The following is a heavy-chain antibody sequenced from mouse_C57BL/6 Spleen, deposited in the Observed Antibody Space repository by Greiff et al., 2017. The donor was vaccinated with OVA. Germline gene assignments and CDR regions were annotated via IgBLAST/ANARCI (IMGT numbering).Heavy chain of an antibody. V-gene: IGHV2-3*01. Sequence: VHLVESGPGLVAPSQSLSITCTVSGFSLTSYGVSWVRQPPGKGLEWLGVIWGDGSTNYHSALISRLSISKDNSKSQVFLKLNSLQTDDTATYYCAKRGVYYYGSSYEGYYAMDYWGQGTSVTVSS. CDR1: GFSLTSYG. CDR2: IWGDGST. D-gene: IGHD1-1*01. J-gene: IGHJ4*01. CDR3: AKRGVYYYGSSYEGYYAMDY.